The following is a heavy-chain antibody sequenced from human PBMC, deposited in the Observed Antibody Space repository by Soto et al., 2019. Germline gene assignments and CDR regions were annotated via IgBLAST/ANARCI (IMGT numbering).Heavy chain of an antibody. Sequence: SETLSLTCVVSGGSLSSYYWSWIRQPPGKGLEWIGYIYSSGSPHHNPSLKSRVIISEDRSKNQIYLKLNSVTAADTAVYYCAREYYYDSSGIGFDPWGPGTLVTAPQ. CDR2: IYSSGSP. V-gene: IGHV4-59*12. J-gene: IGHJ5*02. CDR1: GGSLSSYY. D-gene: IGHD3-22*01. CDR3: AREYYYDSSGIGFDP.